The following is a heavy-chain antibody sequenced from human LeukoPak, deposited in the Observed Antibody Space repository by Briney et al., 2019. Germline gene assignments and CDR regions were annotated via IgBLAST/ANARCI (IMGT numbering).Heavy chain of an antibody. CDR3: SLGGYDSEGFDY. CDR2: IYYSGST. D-gene: IGHD5-12*01. J-gene: IGHJ4*02. V-gene: IGHV4-39*07. CDR1: GGSISSGDYY. Sequence: PSQTLSLTCTVSGGSISSGDYYWSWIRQPPGKGLEWIGSIYYSGSTYYNPSLKSRVTISVDTSKNQFSLKLSSVTAADTAVYYCSLGGYDSEGFDYWGQGTLVTVSS.